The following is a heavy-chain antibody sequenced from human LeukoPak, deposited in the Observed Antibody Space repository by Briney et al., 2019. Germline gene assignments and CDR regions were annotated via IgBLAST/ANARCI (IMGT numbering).Heavy chain of an antibody. CDR1: GFTVSSNH. CDR3: ARFTYGDYPGGGYFDY. CDR2: IYSGGST. V-gene: IGHV3-66*02. J-gene: IGHJ4*02. Sequence: GGSLRLSCAASGFTVSSNHMSWVRQAPGKGLEWVSVIYSGGSTYYADSVKGRFTISRDNSKNTLYLQMNSLRAEDTAVYYCARFTYGDYPGGGYFDYWGQGTLVTVSS. D-gene: IGHD4-17*01.